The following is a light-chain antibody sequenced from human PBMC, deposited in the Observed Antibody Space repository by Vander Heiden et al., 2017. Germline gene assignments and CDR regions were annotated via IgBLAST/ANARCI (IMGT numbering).Light chain of an antibody. Sequence: QSVLTQPPSVSAASGQRVTISCSGSTSNIEGNSVSWYQQVPGTVPKLLIYDKDKRPSGIPDRFSGSKSATSATLVITGLQTGDEANYYCGTWDSSLSVVVFGGETRLTVL. CDR2: DKD. CDR3: GTWDSSLSVVV. J-gene: IGLJ2*01. V-gene: IGLV1-51*01. CDR1: TSNIEGNS.